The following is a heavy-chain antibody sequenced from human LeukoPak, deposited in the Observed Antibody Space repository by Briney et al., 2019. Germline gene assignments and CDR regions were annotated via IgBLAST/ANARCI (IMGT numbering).Heavy chain of an antibody. J-gene: IGHJ4*02. CDR3: ATSSWYRLAY. D-gene: IGHD6-13*01. Sequence: GGSLRLSCAASGFTSSDSFMCWVRHAPGKGLEWVGRSRNKADSYTAEYAASVKGRFTISRDESKNSLYLQISSLETEDAAVYYCATSSWYRLAYWGQGSLVTVSS. CDR2: SRNKADSYTA. V-gene: IGHV3-72*01. CDR1: GFTSSDSF.